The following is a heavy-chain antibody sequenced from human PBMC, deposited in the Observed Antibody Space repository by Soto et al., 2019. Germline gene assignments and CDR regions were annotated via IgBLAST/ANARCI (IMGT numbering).Heavy chain of an antibody. V-gene: IGHV1-69*01. CDR1: GGTFSSYS. CDR2: IISICGTS. J-gene: IGHJ4*02. D-gene: IGHD1-26*01. Sequence: QVQLVQSGAEVKKPGSSVNVSCKASGGTFSSYSINWVRQAPGQGLECMGEIISICGTSNYAQKFQGRVKIAADESTSTADMELSILRSEDTAVYYCAREGGRHSGEIDYWGQGTLVTVSS. CDR3: AREGGRHSGEIDY.